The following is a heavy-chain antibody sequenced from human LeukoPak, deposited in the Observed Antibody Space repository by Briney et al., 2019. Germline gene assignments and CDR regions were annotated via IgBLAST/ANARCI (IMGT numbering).Heavy chain of an antibody. CDR1: GYTFTSYG. D-gene: IGHD3-9*01. V-gene: IGHV1-18*04. CDR3: ARFNRRSNEYDILTGFPLDP. CDR2: ISAYNGNT. Sequence: ASVKVSCKASGYTFTSYGISWVRQAPGQGLEWMGWISAYNGNTNYAQKLQGRVTMTTDTSTSTAYMELRSLRSDDTAVYYCARFNRRSNEYDILTGFPLDPWGQGTLVTVSS. J-gene: IGHJ5*02.